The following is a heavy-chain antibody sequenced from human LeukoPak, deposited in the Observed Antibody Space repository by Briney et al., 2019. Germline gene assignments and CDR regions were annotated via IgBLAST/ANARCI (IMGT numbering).Heavy chain of an antibody. CDR2: INPNSAT. D-gene: IGHD1-26*01. CDR1: GYTFTDYY. J-gene: IGHJ4*02. V-gene: IGHV1-2*02. Sequence: GASVKVSCRASGYTFTDYYMHWVRQAPGQGLEWMGWINPNSATNYAQKFQGRVTMTRDTPTSTAYMELSRLTSDDMAVYYCSRGEVDGPDFDYWGQGTLVTDSS. CDR3: SRGEVDGPDFDY.